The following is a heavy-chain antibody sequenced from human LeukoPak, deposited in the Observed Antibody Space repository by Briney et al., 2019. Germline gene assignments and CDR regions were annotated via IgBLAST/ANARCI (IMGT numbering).Heavy chain of an antibody. CDR1: GYSFTSYW. CDR2: IYPGDSDT. V-gene: IGHV5-51*01. CDR3: ARLLGGTYYYFDF. D-gene: IGHD1-7*01. J-gene: IGHJ4*02. Sequence: GESLKISCKGSGYSFTSYWIGCVRQMPGKGLEWMGTIYPGDSDTRYSPSFQGQVTISADKFRTTAYLQWSGLGAADTAMYYCARLLGGTYYYFDFWGQGTLVTVSS.